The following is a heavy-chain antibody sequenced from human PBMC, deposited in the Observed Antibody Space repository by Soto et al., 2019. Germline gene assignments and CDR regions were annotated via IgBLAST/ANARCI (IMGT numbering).Heavy chain of an antibody. J-gene: IGHJ6*02. Sequence: EVQLVESGGGLVQPGGSLRLSCAASGFTVSSNYMSWVRQAPGKGLEWVSVIYSGGSTYYADSVKGRFTISRHNSKNTLYLQMNSLRAEDTAVYYCATTTVTTWSGVVHYYYGMDVWGQGTTVTVSS. D-gene: IGHD4-17*01. CDR2: IYSGGST. CDR3: ATTTVTTWSGVVHYYYGMDV. CDR1: GFTVSSNY. V-gene: IGHV3-53*04.